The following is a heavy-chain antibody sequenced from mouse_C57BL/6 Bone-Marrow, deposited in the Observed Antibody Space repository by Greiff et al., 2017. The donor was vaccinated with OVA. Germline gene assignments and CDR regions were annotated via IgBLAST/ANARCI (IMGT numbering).Heavy chain of an antibody. CDR3: ARRYDGSSYWYFDV. J-gene: IGHJ1*03. CDR2: IYPGSGST. V-gene: IGHV1-55*01. Sequence: QVQLQQPGAELVKPGASVKMSCKASGYTFTSYWITWVKQRPGQGLEWIGDIYPGSGSTNYNEKFKSKATLTVETSSSTAYMQLSSLTSEDSAVYYCARRYDGSSYWYFDVWGTGTTVTVSS. D-gene: IGHD1-1*01. CDR1: GYTFTSYW.